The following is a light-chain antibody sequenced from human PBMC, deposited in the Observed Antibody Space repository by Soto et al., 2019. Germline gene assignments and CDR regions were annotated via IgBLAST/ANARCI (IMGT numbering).Light chain of an antibody. J-gene: IGLJ1*01. CDR2: EVS. CDR1: SSDVGAYNY. CDR3: NSRASGTTYV. Sequence: QSVLTQPASVSGSPGQSITISCIGTSSDVGAYNYVSWYQQLPGKAPKLMIYEVSNRPSGIFNRFSGSKSGNTASLTISGLQTEDEADYYCNSRASGTTYVFGTGTKVTVL. V-gene: IGLV2-14*01.